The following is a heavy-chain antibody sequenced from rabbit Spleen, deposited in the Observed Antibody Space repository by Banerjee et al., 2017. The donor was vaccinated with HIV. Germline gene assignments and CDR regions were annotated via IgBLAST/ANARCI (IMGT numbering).Heavy chain of an antibody. J-gene: IGHJ6*01. CDR2: VYAGSSGST. CDR3: ARDTGTSFSTYGMDL. CDR1: GFSFNSGYD. D-gene: IGHD8-1*01. Sequence: QSLEESWGDLVKPGASLTLTCKASGFSFNSGYDMCWVHQAPGKGLEWIACVYAGSSGSTYSATWAKGRFTISKTSSTTVTLQMTSLTAADTATYFCARDTGTSFSTYGMDLWGQGTLVTVS. V-gene: IGHV1S40*01.